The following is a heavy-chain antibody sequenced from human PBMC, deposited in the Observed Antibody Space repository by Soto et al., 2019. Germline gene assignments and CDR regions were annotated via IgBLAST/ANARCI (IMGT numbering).Heavy chain of an antibody. CDR1: GGSISSSSYY. CDR3: ARDANHSSGWYATPKANWFDP. Sequence: SETLSLTCTVSGGSISSSSYYWGWIRQPPGKGLEWIGSIYYSGSTYYNPSLKSRVTISVDTSKNQFSLKLSSVTAADTAVYYCARDANHSSGWYATPKANWFDPWGQGTLVTVSS. J-gene: IGHJ5*02. CDR2: IYYSGST. V-gene: IGHV4-39*02. D-gene: IGHD6-19*01.